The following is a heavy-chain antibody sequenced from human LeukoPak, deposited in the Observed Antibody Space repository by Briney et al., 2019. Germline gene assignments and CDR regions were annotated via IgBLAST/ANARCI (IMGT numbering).Heavy chain of an antibody. V-gene: IGHV3-21*01. Sequence: PGGSLRLSCAASGFTFSSYSMNWVRQAPGKGLEWVSSISSSSSYIYYADSVKGRFTISRDNAKNSLYLQMNSLRAEDTAVYYCATNPFTVTTFWPDPPSHSGMDVWGQGTTVTVSS. CDR2: ISSSSSYI. CDR3: ATNPFTVTTFWPDPPSHSGMDV. J-gene: IGHJ6*02. D-gene: IGHD4-17*01. CDR1: GFTFSSYS.